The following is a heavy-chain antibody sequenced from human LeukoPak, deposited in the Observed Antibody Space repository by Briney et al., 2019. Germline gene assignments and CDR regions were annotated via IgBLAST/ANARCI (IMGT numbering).Heavy chain of an antibody. CDR2: IKPNSGGT. CDR3: ARLYYDSSGFLRRFDY. V-gene: IGHV1-2*02. CDR1: GYTFTGYY. D-gene: IGHD3-22*01. Sequence: ASVKVSCKASGYTFTGYYMHWVRQAPGQGLEWMGWIKPNSGGTNYAQKFQGRVTMTRDTSISTAYMELSRLRSDDTAVYYCARLYYDSSGFLRRFDYWGQGTLVTVSS. J-gene: IGHJ4*02.